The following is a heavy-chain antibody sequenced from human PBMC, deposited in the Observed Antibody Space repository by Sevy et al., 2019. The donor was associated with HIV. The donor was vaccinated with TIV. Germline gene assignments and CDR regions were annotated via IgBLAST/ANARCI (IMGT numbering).Heavy chain of an antibody. CDR2: INSDGSST. CDR3: ARDHYDSLWGSYWYYFDY. D-gene: IGHD3-16*01. V-gene: IGHV3-74*01. J-gene: IGHJ4*02. Sequence: GGSLRLSCAASGITLTPYWMHWVRQVPGKGLVWVSRINSDGSSTSYAESVKGRFTISRDNGKNTLYLQMKSLRVEDTAVYYCARDHYDSLWGSYWYYFDYWGQGTLVTVSS. CDR1: GITLTPYW.